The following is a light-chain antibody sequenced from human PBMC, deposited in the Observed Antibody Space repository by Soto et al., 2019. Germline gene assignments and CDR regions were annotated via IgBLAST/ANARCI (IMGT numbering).Light chain of an antibody. CDR1: SSDVGGYNY. CDR2: DVS. CDR3: CSYAGSYTFDV. V-gene: IGLV2-11*01. Sequence: QSVLTQPRSVSGSPGQSVTSSCTGTSSDVGGYNYVSWYQQHPGKAPKLMIYDVSKRPSGVPDRFSGSKSGNTASLTISGLQAEDEADYYCCSYAGSYTFDVFGTGTKV. J-gene: IGLJ1*01.